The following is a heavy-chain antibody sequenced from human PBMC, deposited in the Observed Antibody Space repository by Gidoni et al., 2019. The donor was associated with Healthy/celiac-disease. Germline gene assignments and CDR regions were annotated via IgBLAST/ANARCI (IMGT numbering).Heavy chain of an antibody. Sequence: EVQLVESGGGLVQPGGSLRLSCAASGFTFRSDSMNWVRQAPGKGLEWVSYISSSSSTIYYADSVKGRFTISRDNAKNSLYLQMNSLRAEDTAVYYCAREKGYSNYVGYGMDVWGQGTTVTVSS. V-gene: IGHV3-48*01. CDR2: ISSSSSTI. D-gene: IGHD4-4*01. J-gene: IGHJ6*02. CDR1: GFTFRSDS. CDR3: AREKGYSNYVGYGMDV.